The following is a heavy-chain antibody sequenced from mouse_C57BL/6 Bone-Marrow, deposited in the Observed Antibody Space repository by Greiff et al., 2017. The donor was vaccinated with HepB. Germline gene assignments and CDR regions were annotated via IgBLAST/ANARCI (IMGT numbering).Heavy chain of an antibody. CDR2: ILPGSGST. J-gene: IGHJ4*01. V-gene: IGHV1-9*01. D-gene: IGHD1-1*01. Sequence: VQLQQSGAELMKPGASVKLSCKATGYTFTGYWIEWVKQRPGHGLEWIGEILPGSGSTNYNDKFKGKATFTADTSSNTAYMQLSSLTTEDSAIYYCATYYYGSSYEVMDYWGQGTSVTVSS. CDR3: ATYYYGSSYEVMDY. CDR1: GYTFTGYW.